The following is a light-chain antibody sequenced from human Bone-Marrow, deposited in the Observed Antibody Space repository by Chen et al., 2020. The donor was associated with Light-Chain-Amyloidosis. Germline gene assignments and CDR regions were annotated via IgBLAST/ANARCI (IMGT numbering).Light chain of an antibody. CDR2: EDD. CDR3: QSYQGSSQGV. J-gene: IGLJ3*02. Sequence: NFMLTQPHSVSESPGKTAIISCTRSSGSIATNYVQWYQQRPGSSPTTVIYEDDQRPSGVPERFSGSIDRSSNSASLTISGLKTEDEADYYCQSYQGSSQGVFGGGTKLTVL. V-gene: IGLV6-57*01. CDR1: SGSIATNY.